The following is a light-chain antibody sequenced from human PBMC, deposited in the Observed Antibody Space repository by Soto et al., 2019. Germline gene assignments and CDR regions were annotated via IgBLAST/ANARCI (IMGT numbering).Light chain of an antibody. CDR1: QGINKF. CDR2: GAS. CDR3: QQLPNFRFT. Sequence: IQLTQSPSSLSASVGDRVTITCRASQGINKFLAWYQQRPGKAPQLLVYGASTLQSGVPSRFSGSGPGTDFTLTISSLQPEDFATYSCQQLPNFRFTFGKRTKLHIK. J-gene: IGKJ2*01. V-gene: IGKV1-9*01.